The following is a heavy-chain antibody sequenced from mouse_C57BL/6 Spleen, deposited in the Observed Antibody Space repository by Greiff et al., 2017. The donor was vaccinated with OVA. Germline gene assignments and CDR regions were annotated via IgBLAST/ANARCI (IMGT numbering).Heavy chain of an antibody. D-gene: IGHD4-1*02. V-gene: IGHV14-4*01. Sequence: EVQLVESGAELVRPGASVKLSCTASGFNIKDDYMHWVKQRPEQGLEWIGWIDPENGDTEYASKFQGKATITADTSSNTAYLQLSSLTSEDTAVYYCTTSNFAWFAYWGQGTLVTVSA. CDR3: TTSNFAWFAY. CDR1: GFNIKDDY. CDR2: IDPENGDT. J-gene: IGHJ3*01.